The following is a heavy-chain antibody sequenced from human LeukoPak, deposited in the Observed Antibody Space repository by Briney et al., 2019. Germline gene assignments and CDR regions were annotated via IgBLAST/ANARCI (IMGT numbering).Heavy chain of an antibody. D-gene: IGHD6-19*01. V-gene: IGHV3-43D*03. CDR1: GFTFDDYA. CDR3: AKERDSGWYYYFDY. Sequence: GGSLRLSCAASGFTFDDYAMHWVRQAPGRGLEWVSLISWDGGSTYYADSVKGRFTISRDNSKNSLYLQMNSLRAEDTALYYCAKERDSGWYYYFDYWGQGTLVTVSS. CDR2: ISWDGGST. J-gene: IGHJ4*02.